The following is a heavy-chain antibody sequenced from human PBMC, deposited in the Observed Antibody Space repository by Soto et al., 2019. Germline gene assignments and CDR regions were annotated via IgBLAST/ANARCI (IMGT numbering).Heavy chain of an antibody. V-gene: IGHV4-28*01. J-gene: IGHJ4*02. CDR3: ARREIQGPIDY. D-gene: IGHD1-26*01. Sequence: QVQLQESGPGLVKPSDTLSLTCAVSGYSISSSNWWGWIRQPPGKGLEWIGYIYYSGTTYYNPSPKSRVTMSVDTSQHQFSLKLTSVTAVDTAVYYCARREIQGPIDYWGQGTLVTVSS. CDR1: GYSISSSNW. CDR2: IYYSGTT.